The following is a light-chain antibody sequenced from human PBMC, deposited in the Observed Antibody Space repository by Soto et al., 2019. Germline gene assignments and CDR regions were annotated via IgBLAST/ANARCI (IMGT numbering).Light chain of an antibody. CDR1: QSVSSW. CDR3: QQYKSHRRT. J-gene: IGKJ1*01. V-gene: IGKV1-5*03. Sequence: DIKMTQSPSTLSASVGDRVTITCRASQSVSSWLAWYQQKPGKGPKLLINKASSLESGVPSRFSGSGSGTEFTLTISSLQPDDFATYYCQQYKSHRRTFGQGTKVDIK. CDR2: KAS.